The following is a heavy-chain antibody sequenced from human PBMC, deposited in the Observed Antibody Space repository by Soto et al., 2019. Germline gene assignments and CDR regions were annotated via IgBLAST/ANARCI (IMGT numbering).Heavy chain of an antibody. CDR3: AHICGDEVGWYYGMDV. CDR1: GFSLSTSGVG. Sequence: QITLKESGPTLVKPTQTLTLTCTFSGFSLSTSGVGVGWIRQPPGKALEWLALIYWDDDKRYSPSLKSRLTITXXTXKXPVVLTIQDRDPVDTPTYYRAHICGDEVGWYYGMDVWGQGTTVTVSS. D-gene: IGHD1-26*01. CDR2: IYWDDDK. V-gene: IGHV2-5*02. J-gene: IGHJ6*02.